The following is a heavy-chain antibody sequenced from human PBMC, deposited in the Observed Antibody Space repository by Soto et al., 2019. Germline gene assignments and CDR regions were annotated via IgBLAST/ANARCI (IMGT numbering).Heavy chain of an antibody. V-gene: IGHV1-18*01. CDR3: ARGSHTARPQY. Sequence: ASVKVSCKASGYTYTTYGITWVRQAPGQGLEWMGWTSANNDNTKYSQKFQGRVTITRDTSASTAYMELSSLRSEDTAVYYCARGSHTARPQYWGQGTLVTVSS. D-gene: IGHD5-18*01. CDR1: GYTYTTYG. CDR2: TSANNDNT. J-gene: IGHJ4*02.